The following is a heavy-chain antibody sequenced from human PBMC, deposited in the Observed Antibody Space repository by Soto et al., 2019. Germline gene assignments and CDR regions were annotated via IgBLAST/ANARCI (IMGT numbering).Heavy chain of an antibody. J-gene: IGHJ4*02. V-gene: IGHV2-5*02. CDR1: GFSLTGSGVC. CDR2: IYWDDDK. Sequence: QITLKESGPTLVKPTQTLTLTCTCSGFSLTGSGVCVGWIRQPPGEALEWLARIYWDDDKRYSPSLKSRLTITKDTSKKQVALTVTNMDPVDTAPYYCARVLWSDTSLYYCAYRGQGTLVTDSS. D-gene: IGHD3-3*01. CDR3: ARVLWSDTSLYYCAY.